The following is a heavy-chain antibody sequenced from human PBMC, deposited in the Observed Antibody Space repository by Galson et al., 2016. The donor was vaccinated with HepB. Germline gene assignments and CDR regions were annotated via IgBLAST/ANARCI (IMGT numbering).Heavy chain of an antibody. CDR2: ISPSSTTI. Sequence: SLRLSCAASGFTFSRHSMIWVRQAPGKGLEWFSYISPSSTTIYYIDSVKGRFTISRDNAHNSLYLQMNSLRDEDTAMYYCARAHDYEGFVYLGGPLVYYYVMDVWGKGTTVTVSS. CDR1: GFTFSRHS. D-gene: IGHD4-17*01. J-gene: IGHJ6*04. CDR3: ARAHDYEGFVYLGGPLVYYYVMDV. V-gene: IGHV3-48*02.